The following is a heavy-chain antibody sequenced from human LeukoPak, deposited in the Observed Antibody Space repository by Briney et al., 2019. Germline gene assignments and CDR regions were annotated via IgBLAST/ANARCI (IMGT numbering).Heavy chain of an antibody. V-gene: IGHV4-59*01. CDR2: IFHNGST. D-gene: IGHD2-2*01. J-gene: IGHJ6*02. CDR1: GGSITRYY. CDR3: ARDGCSSTSCYSDYYYGMDV. Sequence: SETLSLTCTVYGGSITRYYWTWLRQPPGKGLEWIGYIFHNGSTNYNPSLKSRLTLSLDTSKNQFSLKLNSVTAADTAVYYCARDGCSSTSCYSDYYYGMDVWGRGTTVTVSS.